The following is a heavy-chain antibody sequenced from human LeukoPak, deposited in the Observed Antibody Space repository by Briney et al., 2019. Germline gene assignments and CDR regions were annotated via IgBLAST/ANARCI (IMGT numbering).Heavy chain of an antibody. CDR1: GFTFSSYA. CDR3: AKDVGYCTNGVCYNNAFDI. Sequence: GGSLRLSCAASGFTFSSYAMSWVRQAPGKGLEWVSAISDSGGSTYYVDSVKGRFTISRDNSKNTLYLQMNSLRAEDTAVYYCAKDVGYCTNGVCYNNAFDIWGQGTMVTVSS. D-gene: IGHD2-8*01. J-gene: IGHJ3*02. V-gene: IGHV3-23*01. CDR2: ISDSGGST.